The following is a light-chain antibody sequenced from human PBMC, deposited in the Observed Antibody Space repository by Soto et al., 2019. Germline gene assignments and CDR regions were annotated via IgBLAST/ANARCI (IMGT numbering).Light chain of an antibody. Sequence: EIVLTQSPGTLSLSPGERATLSCRASQSVSSSYLAWYQQKPGQAPRLLIYGASSRATGITDRFSGSGSGTDFTLTISRLEPDDFAVYYCQQYGSSPTFGGGTKVEIK. J-gene: IGKJ4*01. CDR3: QQYGSSPT. V-gene: IGKV3-20*01. CDR1: QSVSSSY. CDR2: GAS.